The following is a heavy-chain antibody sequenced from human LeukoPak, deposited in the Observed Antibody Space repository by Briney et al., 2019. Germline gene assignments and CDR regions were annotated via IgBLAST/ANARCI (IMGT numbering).Heavy chain of an antibody. CDR3: ARRNEGPADV. V-gene: IGHV4-59*01. CDR1: GGSISSYY. D-gene: IGHD1-14*01. J-gene: IGHJ6*02. CDR2: IHYSGST. Sequence: PSETLSLTCTVSGGSISSYYWSWIRQPPGKGLEWIGYIHYSGSTNYNPSLKSRVTISVDTSKNQFSLKLSSVTAADTAVYYCARRNEGPADVWGQGTTVIVSS.